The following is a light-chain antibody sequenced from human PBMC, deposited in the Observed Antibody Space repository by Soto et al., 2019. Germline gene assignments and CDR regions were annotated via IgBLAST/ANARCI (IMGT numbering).Light chain of an antibody. Sequence: QSALTQPPSASGSPGQSVTISCTGTSSDVGGYKFVSWYQQHPGKAPKLIIYEVNQRPSGVPDRFSGSKSDNTASLAVSGLQAEDEADYYCSSYACSNNLLFGGGTKLTVL. V-gene: IGLV2-8*01. J-gene: IGLJ2*01. CDR3: SSYACSNNLL. CDR1: SSDVGGYKF. CDR2: EVN.